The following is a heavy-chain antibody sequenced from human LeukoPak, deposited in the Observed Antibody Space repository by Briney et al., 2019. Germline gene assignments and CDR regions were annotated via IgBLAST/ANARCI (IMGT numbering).Heavy chain of an antibody. Sequence: GGSLRLSCAASGFTFSSYSMNWVRQAPGKGLEWVSSISSSSSYIYYADSVKGRFTISRDNAKNSLYLQMNSLRAEDTAVYYCARDPDSSSPNWFDPWGQGTLVTVPS. D-gene: IGHD6-13*01. V-gene: IGHV3-21*01. CDR3: ARDPDSSSPNWFDP. CDR1: GFTFSSYS. J-gene: IGHJ5*02. CDR2: ISSSSSYI.